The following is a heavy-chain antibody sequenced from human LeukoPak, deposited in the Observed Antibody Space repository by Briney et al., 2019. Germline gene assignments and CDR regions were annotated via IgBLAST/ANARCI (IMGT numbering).Heavy chain of an antibody. Sequence: PGGSLRLSCAASGFTFSSYEMNWVRQAPGKGLEWVSYISSSGTPIHSADSVKGRFTISRDNAKNSLFLQMNSLRAEDTAVYYCAREKTACGGDCYDSWGQGTLVTVSS. CDR2: ISSSGTPI. J-gene: IGHJ4*02. CDR1: GFTFSSYE. V-gene: IGHV3-48*03. CDR3: AREKTACGGDCYDS. D-gene: IGHD2-21*01.